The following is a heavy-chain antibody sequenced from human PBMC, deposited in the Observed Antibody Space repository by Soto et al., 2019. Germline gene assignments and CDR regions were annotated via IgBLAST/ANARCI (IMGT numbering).Heavy chain of an antibody. CDR1: GGSISSYY. CDR2: IYYSGST. J-gene: IGHJ4*02. CDR3: ARGVRV. D-gene: IGHD3-10*01. V-gene: IGHV4-59*12. Sequence: SETLSLTCTVSGGSISSYYWSWIRQPPGKGLEWIGYIYYSGSTYYNPSLKSRVSISIDTSKNQFSLKLSSVTAADTAVYYCARGVRVWGQGSLVTVSS.